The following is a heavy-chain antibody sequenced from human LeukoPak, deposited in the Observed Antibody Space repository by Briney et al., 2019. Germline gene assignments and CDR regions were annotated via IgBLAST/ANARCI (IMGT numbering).Heavy chain of an antibody. CDR1: GGTFSSYA. Sequence: GASVKVSCKASGGTFSSYAISWVRQAPGQGLEWMGGIIPIFGTANYAQKFQGRVTITADESTSTAYMELSSLRSEDTAVYYCARISGYDFWSGYLPSNNWFDPWGQGTLVTVSS. CDR3: ARISGYDFWSGYLPSNNWFDP. CDR2: IIPIFGTA. V-gene: IGHV1-69*13. D-gene: IGHD3-3*01. J-gene: IGHJ5*02.